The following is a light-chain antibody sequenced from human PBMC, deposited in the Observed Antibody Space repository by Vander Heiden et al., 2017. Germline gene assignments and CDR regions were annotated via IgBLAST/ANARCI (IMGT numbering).Light chain of an antibody. CDR3: QQHSNWPPLT. CDR1: QSVSSY. CDR2: DAS. Sequence: EIVLTQSPATLSLSPGERATLSCRASQSVSSYLAWYQQKPGQAPRLLIYDASNRATGIPARFSGSGSGTDFTLTISSREPEDFAVYYCQQHSNWPPLTFGGRTKVDIK. V-gene: IGKV3-11*01. J-gene: IGKJ4*01.